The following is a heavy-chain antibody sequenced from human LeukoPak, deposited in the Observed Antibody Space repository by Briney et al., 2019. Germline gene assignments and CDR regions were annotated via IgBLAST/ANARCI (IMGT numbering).Heavy chain of an antibody. J-gene: IGHJ6*03. CDR3: AREAYSWGYYYMDV. Sequence: GGSLRLSCAASGFTVSSSYMNWVRQAPGKGLEWVSVIFSGGSSYYADSVKGRFTISRDNSKNTLYLQMNSLRAEDTAVFYCAREAYSWGYYYMDVWGKGTTVTVSS. CDR2: IFSGGSS. D-gene: IGHD5-18*01. V-gene: IGHV3-66*01. CDR1: GFTVSSSY.